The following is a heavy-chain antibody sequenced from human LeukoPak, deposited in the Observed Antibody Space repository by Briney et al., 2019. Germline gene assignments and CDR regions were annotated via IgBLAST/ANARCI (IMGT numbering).Heavy chain of an antibody. D-gene: IGHD3-22*01. CDR3: VTFYYDSSGSYVHY. V-gene: IGHV3-23*01. CDR2: ISGSGSST. J-gene: IGHJ4*02. Sequence: GGSLRLSCAASGFTFSSYAMSWVRQAPGEGLEWVSAISGSGSSTYYTDSVKGRFTISRDNSKNTLYLQMNSLRAEDTAVYHCVTFYYDSSGSYVHYWGQGTLVTVSS. CDR1: GFTFSSYA.